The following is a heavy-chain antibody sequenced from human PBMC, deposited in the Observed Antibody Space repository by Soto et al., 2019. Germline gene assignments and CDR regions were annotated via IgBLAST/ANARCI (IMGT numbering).Heavy chain of an antibody. J-gene: IGHJ4*02. V-gene: IGHV3-7*03. Sequence: PVGSLRLSCAASGFTLGNYWMSWVRQAPGKGLEWVANIKQDGSEIFYVDSVKGRFTISRDNGKNSLYLQMNSLRAEDTAIYYCARDNGHGYDFDYWGQGTLVNVS. CDR3: ARDNGHGYDFDY. CDR1: GFTLGNYW. D-gene: IGHD5-12*01. CDR2: IKQDGSEI.